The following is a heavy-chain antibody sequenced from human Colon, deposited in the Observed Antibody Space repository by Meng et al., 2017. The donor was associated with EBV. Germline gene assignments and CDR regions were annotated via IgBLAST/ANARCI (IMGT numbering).Heavy chain of an antibody. Sequence: LRTPGPGPGKPSQTSPLPCAISGDSVSSTGAAWNWIRQPPSRGLEWLGRTYYRSKWHNDYAVSVKGRIAINPDTSKNQFFLQLNSVTPEDTAVYYCARDYGTSRPFEYWGQGILVTVSS. D-gene: IGHD1/OR15-1a*01. J-gene: IGHJ4*02. CDR3: ARDYGTSRPFEY. CDR1: GDSVSSTGAA. CDR2: TYYRSKWHN. V-gene: IGHV6-1*01.